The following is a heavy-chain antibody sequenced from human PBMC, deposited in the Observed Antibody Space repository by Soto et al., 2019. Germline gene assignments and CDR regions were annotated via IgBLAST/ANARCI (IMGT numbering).Heavy chain of an antibody. D-gene: IGHD3-10*01. CDR3: ARGRDYYGSGSNQEFDY. CDR1: GGSFSGYY. Sequence: SETLSLTCAVYGGSFSGYYWSWIRQPPGKGLEWIGEINHSGSTNYNPSLKSRVTISVDTSKNQFSLKLSSVTAADTAVYYCARGRDYYGSGSNQEFDYWGQGTLVTVSS. V-gene: IGHV4-34*01. CDR2: INHSGST. J-gene: IGHJ4*02.